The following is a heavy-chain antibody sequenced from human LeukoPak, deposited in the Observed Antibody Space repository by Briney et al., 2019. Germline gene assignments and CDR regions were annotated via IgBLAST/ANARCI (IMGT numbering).Heavy chain of an antibody. CDR3: AKLGHGGYYSYMDV. CDR1: GFTFANYA. D-gene: IGHD3-16*01. V-gene: IGHV3-23*01. CDR2: ISTDGTT. Sequence: GGSLRLSCAVSGFTFANYAMTWVRQAPGKGLESVSSISTDGTTYYAHSVKGRFTLSRDNSKNTLYLQMSSLRAEDTAVYYCAKLGHGGYYSYMDVWGKGTTVTVSS. J-gene: IGHJ6*03.